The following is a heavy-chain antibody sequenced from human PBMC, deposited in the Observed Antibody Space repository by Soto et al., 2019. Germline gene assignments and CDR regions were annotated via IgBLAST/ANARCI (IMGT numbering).Heavy chain of an antibody. CDR3: ARTTTTKSRDY. D-gene: IGHD4-17*01. J-gene: IGHJ4*02. CDR2: ISVTGSGT. Sequence: EVQLLESGGGLVQPGVSLGLSCAASGFTFSSYDMSWVRQAPGKGLEYVSSISVTGSGTYYADSVKGRFTISRDNSKNTLYLQMNSLRVEDTAVYYCARTTTTKSRDYWGQGTLVTVAS. V-gene: IGHV3-23*01. CDR1: GFTFSSYD.